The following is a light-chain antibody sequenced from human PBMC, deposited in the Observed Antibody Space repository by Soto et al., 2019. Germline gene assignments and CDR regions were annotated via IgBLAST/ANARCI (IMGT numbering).Light chain of an antibody. CDR3: QHYGTSPRYT. J-gene: IGKJ2*01. Sequence: EIVLTQSPATLSLSPGERATLSCGASQSVSSSYLAWYQQKPGLAPRLLIYDASSRATGIADRFSGSGSGTDFTLTISRLEPEDFAVYYCQHYGTSPRYTFGQGTKLEIK. CDR1: QSVSSSY. CDR2: DAS. V-gene: IGKV3D-20*01.